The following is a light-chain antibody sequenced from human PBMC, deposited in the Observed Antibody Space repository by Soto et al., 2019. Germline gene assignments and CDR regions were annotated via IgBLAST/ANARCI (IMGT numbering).Light chain of an antibody. Sequence: QSVLTQPDSVSGSPGQSITISCTGTSSDVGGYNYVSWYQQHPGKAPKLMIYDVSNRPSGVSNRFSGSKSGNTASLTISGLQAEDEADYYCSSYTSSSLVFGGGTKLTVL. CDR1: SSDVGGYNY. J-gene: IGLJ2*01. CDR2: DVS. V-gene: IGLV2-14*01. CDR3: SSYTSSSLV.